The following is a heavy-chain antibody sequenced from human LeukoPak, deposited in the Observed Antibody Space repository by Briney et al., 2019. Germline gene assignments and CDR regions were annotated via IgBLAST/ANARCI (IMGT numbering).Heavy chain of an antibody. D-gene: IGHD2-2*01. CDR1: GGSISSSIYY. J-gene: IGHJ6*03. CDR3: ARGRSGYCSSTSCYAGFPSYYYYYYMDV. Sequence: PSETLSLTCTVSGGSISSSIYYWGWIRQPPGKGLEWIGTIYYSGSTYYNPSLKSRVTISLDTSKNQFSLKVNSVTAADTAVYYCARGRSGYCSSTSCYAGFPSYYYYYYMDVWGKGTTVTISS. CDR2: IYYSGST. V-gene: IGHV4-39*07.